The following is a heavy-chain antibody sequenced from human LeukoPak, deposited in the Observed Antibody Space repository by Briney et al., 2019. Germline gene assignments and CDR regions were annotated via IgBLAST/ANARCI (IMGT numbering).Heavy chain of an antibody. CDR3: ARGPFDTSSPYYGLAFDI. CDR2: ISSSGSTI. D-gene: IGHD3-22*01. Sequence: GGSLRLSCAASGFTFSSYEMNWVRQAPGKGLEWVSYISSSGSTIYYADSVKGRFTISRDNAKNSLYLQMNSLRAEDTAVYYCARGPFDTSSPYYGLAFDIWGQGTMVTVSS. V-gene: IGHV3-48*03. CDR1: GFTFSSYE. J-gene: IGHJ3*02.